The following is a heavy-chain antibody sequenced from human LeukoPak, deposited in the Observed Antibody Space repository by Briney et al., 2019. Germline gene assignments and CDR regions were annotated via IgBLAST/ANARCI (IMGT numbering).Heavy chain of an antibody. CDR3: AWWTARTEGVGAFDI. D-gene: IGHD2-15*01. Sequence: PGGSLRLSCAASGFAVSSNYMTWVRQTPGKGLEWVSVIYSGASTYYADSVKGRFTISRDNSKNTLYLQMNSLRAEDTAVYYCAWWTARTEGVGAFDIWGQGTVVTVSS. CDR1: GFAVSSNY. J-gene: IGHJ3*02. CDR2: IYSGAST. V-gene: IGHV3-53*01.